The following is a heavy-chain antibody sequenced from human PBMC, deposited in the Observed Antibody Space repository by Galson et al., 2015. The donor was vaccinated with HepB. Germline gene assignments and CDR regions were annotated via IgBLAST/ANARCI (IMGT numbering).Heavy chain of an antibody. CDR2: TSDDGSNK. CDR1: GFTFSRHT. D-gene: IGHD3-3*01. Sequence: SLRLSCAASGFTFSRHTMHWVRQAPGKGLEWVAVTSDDGSNKWYADSVKGRFTISRDNSKNTLYLQMSSLRAEDTAAYYCARALGMIQDFWGTSYPGYGMDVWGQGTTVTVSS. V-gene: IGHV3-30*04. CDR3: ARALGMIQDFWGTSYPGYGMDV. J-gene: IGHJ6*02.